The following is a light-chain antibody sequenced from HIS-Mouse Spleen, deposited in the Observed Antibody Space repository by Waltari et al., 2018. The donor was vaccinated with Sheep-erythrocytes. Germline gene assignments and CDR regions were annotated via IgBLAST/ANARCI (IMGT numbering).Light chain of an antibody. CDR1: QDISSY. V-gene: IGKV1-33*01. J-gene: IGKJ4*01. Sequence: DIQMTQSPSSLSASVGDRVTITCRASQDISSYLNWYQQKPGKAPKLLIYDASNLETGVPSRFSGSGSGTDFTFTISSLQPEDIATYYCQQYDNLLTFGGGTKVEIK. CDR2: DAS. CDR3: QQYDNLLT.